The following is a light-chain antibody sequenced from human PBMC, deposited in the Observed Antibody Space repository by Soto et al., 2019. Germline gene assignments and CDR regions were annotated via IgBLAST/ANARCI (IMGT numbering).Light chain of an antibody. J-gene: IGKJ3*01. CDR3: QQYDSSPQVFT. V-gene: IGKV3-20*01. CDR1: QSVSSSY. CDR2: SAS. Sequence: EIVLTQYPGTLSLSPGERATLSCRASQSVSSSYLAWYQQKPGQAPRLLIYSASSRATGIPDRFSGSGSGTDFTLTINRLEPEDFAVYYCQQYDSSPQVFTFGPGTKVDIK.